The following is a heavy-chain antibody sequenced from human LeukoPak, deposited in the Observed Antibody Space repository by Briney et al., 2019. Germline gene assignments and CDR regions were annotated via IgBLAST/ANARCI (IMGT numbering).Heavy chain of an antibody. CDR3: AKGGAVAGQYNWFDP. V-gene: IGHV3-9*01. J-gene: IGHJ5*02. Sequence: AGGSLRLSCAASGFTFDDYAMHWVRQAPGKGLEWVSGISWNSGSIGYADSVKGRFTISRDNAKNSLYLQMNSLRAEDTALYYCAKGGAVAGQYNWFDPWGQGTLVTVSS. CDR2: ISWNSGSI. D-gene: IGHD6-19*01. CDR1: GFTFDDYA.